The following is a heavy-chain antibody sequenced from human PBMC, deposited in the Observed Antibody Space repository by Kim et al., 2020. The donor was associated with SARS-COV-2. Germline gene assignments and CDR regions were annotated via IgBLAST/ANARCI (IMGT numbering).Heavy chain of an antibody. CDR1: GYTFTSYY. D-gene: IGHD3-22*01. CDR3: ARGTLRYYYDSSGYGMDV. CDR2: INPSGGST. J-gene: IGHJ6*02. Sequence: ASVKVSCKASGYTFTSYYMHWVRQAPGQGLEWMGIINPSGGSTSYAQKFQGRVTMTRDTSTSTVYMELSSLRSEDTAVYYCARGTLRYYYDSSGYGMDVWGQGTTVTVSS. V-gene: IGHV1-46*01.